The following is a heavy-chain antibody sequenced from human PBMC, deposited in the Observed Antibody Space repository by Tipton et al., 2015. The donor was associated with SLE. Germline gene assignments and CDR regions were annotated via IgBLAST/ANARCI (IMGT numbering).Heavy chain of an antibody. CDR2: INHSGST. D-gene: IGHD6-19*01. CDR1: GGSFGGNY. J-gene: IGHJ4*02. Sequence: TLSLTCAVYGGSFGGNYWSWIRQPPGKGLEWIGEINHSGSTNYNPSLKSRVTISVDTSKNQFSLKLSSVTAADTAVYYCARALSSGWYQAIAYWGQGTLVTVAS. V-gene: IGHV4-34*01. CDR3: ARALSSGWYQAIAY.